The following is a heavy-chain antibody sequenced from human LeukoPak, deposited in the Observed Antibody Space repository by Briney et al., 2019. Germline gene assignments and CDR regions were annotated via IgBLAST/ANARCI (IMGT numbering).Heavy chain of an antibody. D-gene: IGHD6-6*01. Sequence: ASVTVSCNASGYTFTIYGNSWVRQAPGQGLEWMGWISAYNGNTNYAQKLQGRLTMTTDTSTNTAYMELRSLRSGDTAVYYCARELPPSIAAPGWFDPWGQGTLVTVSS. CDR3: ARELPPSIAAPGWFDP. CDR1: GYTFTIYG. CDR2: ISAYNGNT. V-gene: IGHV1-18*01. J-gene: IGHJ5*02.